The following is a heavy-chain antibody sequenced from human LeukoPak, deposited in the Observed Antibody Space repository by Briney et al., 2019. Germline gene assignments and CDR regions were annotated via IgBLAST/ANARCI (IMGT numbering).Heavy chain of an antibody. CDR2: INHSGST. CDR3: ARGKIWTTMVRGDAHFDY. CDR1: DGSFSGYY. J-gene: IGHJ4*02. Sequence: SETLSLTCAVYDGSFSGYYWSWIRQPPGKGLEWIGEINHSGSTNYNPSLKSRVTISVDTPKNQFSLKLSSVTAADTAVYYCARGKIWTTMVRGDAHFDYWGQGTLVTVSS. D-gene: IGHD3-10*01. V-gene: IGHV4-34*01.